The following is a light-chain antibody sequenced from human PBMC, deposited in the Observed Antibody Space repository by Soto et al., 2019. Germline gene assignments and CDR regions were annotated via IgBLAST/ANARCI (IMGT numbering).Light chain of an antibody. CDR3: NSYTSSSTWV. CDR2: EVN. J-gene: IGLJ2*01. CDR1: NSDVGGCNY. V-gene: IGLV2-14*01. Sequence: QSALTQPASVSGSPGQSITISCTGTNSDVGGCNYVSWYQQHPGKAPKLMIYEVNNRPSGVSHRFSGSKSGNTASLTISGLQPEDEADYYCNSYTSSSTWVFGGGTKLTVL.